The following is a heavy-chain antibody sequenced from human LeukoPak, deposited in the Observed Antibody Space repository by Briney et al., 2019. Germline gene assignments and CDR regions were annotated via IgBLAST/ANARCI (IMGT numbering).Heavy chain of an antibody. CDR1: GYTFTSYG. CDR2: ISAYNGNT. D-gene: IGHD3-22*01. V-gene: IGHV1-18*01. CDR3: ARGYYYDSSGYWFDP. J-gene: IGHJ5*02. Sequence: GASVKVSCKASGYTFTSYGISWVRQAPGQGLEWMGWISAYNGNTNYAQKLQGRVTMTTDTSTSTAYMELRSLRSDDTAVYYCARGYYYDSSGYWFDPRGQGTLVTVSS.